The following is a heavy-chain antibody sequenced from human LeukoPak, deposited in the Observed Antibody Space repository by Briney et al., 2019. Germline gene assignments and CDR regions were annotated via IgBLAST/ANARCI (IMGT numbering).Heavy chain of an antibody. V-gene: IGHV1-69*13. CDR3: ARVPPDFWSGSDMDV. CDR2: IIPIFGTA. Sequence: SVKVSCKASGGTFSSYTISWVRQAPGQGLEWMGGIIPIFGTANYAQKFQGRVTITADESTSTAYMELSSLRSEDTAVYYCARVPPDFWSGSDMDVWGKGTTVTVSS. J-gene: IGHJ6*03. CDR1: GGTFSSYT. D-gene: IGHD3-3*01.